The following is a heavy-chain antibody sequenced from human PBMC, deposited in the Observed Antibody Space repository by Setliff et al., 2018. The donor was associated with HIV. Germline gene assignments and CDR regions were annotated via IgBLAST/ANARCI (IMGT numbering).Heavy chain of an antibody. J-gene: IGHJ3*01. CDR3: ARRSVSHGNGFDL. Sequence: GESLKISCKGSGYSFTSYWISWVRQMPGKGLEWMGRIDPSNSNTNYSPSFQGHVTISADKSISTAYLQWSSLKASDTAIYYCARRSVSHGNGFDLWGQGTLVTVSS. D-gene: IGHD3-10*01. CDR2: IDPSNSNT. CDR1: GYSFTSYW. V-gene: IGHV5-10-1*01.